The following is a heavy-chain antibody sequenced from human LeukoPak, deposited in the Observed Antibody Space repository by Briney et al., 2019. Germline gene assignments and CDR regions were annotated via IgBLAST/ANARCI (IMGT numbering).Heavy chain of an antibody. Sequence: SETLSLTCTVSSGSISTYYWTWIRQPPGKGLEWIGYIYYSGSTNYDPSLKSRVTISIDTSKNQSSLKLSSVTAADTAVYYCAKYSSGWLIDSWGQGTLVTVSS. J-gene: IGHJ4*02. CDR3: AKYSSGWLIDS. V-gene: IGHV4-59*01. CDR1: SGSISTYY. CDR2: IYYSGST. D-gene: IGHD6-19*01.